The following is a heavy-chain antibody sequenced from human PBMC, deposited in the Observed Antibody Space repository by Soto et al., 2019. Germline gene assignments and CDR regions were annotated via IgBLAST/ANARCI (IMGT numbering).Heavy chain of an antibody. CDR2: LPEIGTNT. V-gene: IGHV3-23*01. Sequence: EVQLLESGGGLVQPGGSLRLSCAASGFTFSNYGMSWVRQAPGKGLEWVSALPEIGTNTYYADSVKGRFTISRDNCKHTLFLKINNLRAADTAVYYCAKKSGVGATWYFDYWGQGTLVTVSS. J-gene: IGHJ4*02. D-gene: IGHD1-26*01. CDR3: AKKSGVGATWYFDY. CDR1: GFTFSNYG.